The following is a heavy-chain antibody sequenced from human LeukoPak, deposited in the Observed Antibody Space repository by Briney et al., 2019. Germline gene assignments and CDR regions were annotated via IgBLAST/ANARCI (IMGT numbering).Heavy chain of an antibody. CDR1: GYTFTGYY. CDR3: ARDYGPYYFDY. D-gene: IGHD3-10*01. Sequence: ASVKVSCKASGYTFTGYYIHWVRQAPGQGLEWMGWINPNGGGTNYAQRFQGRVTMTRDTPISTAYMALSRLRSDDTAVYYCARDYGPYYFDYWGQGTLVTVSS. V-gene: IGHV1-2*02. J-gene: IGHJ4*02. CDR2: INPNGGGT.